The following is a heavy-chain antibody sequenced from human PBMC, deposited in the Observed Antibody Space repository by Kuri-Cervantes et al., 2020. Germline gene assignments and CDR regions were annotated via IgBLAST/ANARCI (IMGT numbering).Heavy chain of an antibody. CDR2: IYYSGST. V-gene: IGHV4-61*01. D-gene: IGHD3-10*01. CDR3: ATAYGSGSYYIYFDH. Sequence: SETLSLTCTVSGGSVSSGSYYWSWIRQPPGKGLEWIGYIYYSGSTNYNPSLKSRVTISVDTSKNQFSLNLSSVTAADTAVYYCATAYGSGSYYIYFDHWGQGTLVTVSS. CDR1: GGSVSSGSYY. J-gene: IGHJ4*02.